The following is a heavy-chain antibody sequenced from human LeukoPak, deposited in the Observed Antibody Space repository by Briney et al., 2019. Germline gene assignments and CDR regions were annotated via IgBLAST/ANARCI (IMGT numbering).Heavy chain of an antibody. V-gene: IGHV4-59*08. CDR1: GGSISSYY. CDR3: ARHRDYDILTGYYTRYYYYGMDV. Sequence: SETLSLTCTVSGGSISSYYWSWIRQPPGKGLEWIGYIYYSGSTNYNPSLKSRVTISVDTSKNQFSLKLSSVTAADTAVYYCARHRDYDILTGYYTRYYYYGMDVWGQGTTVTVSS. D-gene: IGHD3-9*01. CDR2: IYYSGST. J-gene: IGHJ6*02.